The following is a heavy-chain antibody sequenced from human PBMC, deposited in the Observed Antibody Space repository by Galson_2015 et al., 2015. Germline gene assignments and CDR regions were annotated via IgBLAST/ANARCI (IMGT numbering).Heavy chain of an antibody. D-gene: IGHD4-17*01. J-gene: IGHJ5*02. CDR2: ISAYNGNT. Sequence: QSGAEVKKPGASVKVSCKASGYTFTSYGISWVRQAPGQGLEWMGWISAYNGNTNYAQKLQGRVTMTTDTSTSTAYMELRSLRSDDTAVYYCARDHQTTTTAHPGWFDPWGQGTLVTVSS. CDR3: ARDHQTTTTAHPGWFDP. CDR1: GYTFTSYG. V-gene: IGHV1-18*04.